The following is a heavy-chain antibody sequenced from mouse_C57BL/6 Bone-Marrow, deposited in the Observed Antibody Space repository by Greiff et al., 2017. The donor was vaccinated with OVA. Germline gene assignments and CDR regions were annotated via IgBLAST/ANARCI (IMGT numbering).Heavy chain of an antibody. CDR1: GYTFPRYW. J-gene: IGHJ3*01. CDR2: IDPSASYP. CDR3: AGYLFAY. V-gene: IGHV1-50*01. Sequence: QVQLQQPGAELVKPGASVKLSCKASGYTFPRYWMQWVKQRPGQGLAWIGAIDPSASYPTYTLTFKGQSPLTVDTASSTDYMQISSLTSEDSAVYYCAGYLFAYWGQGTLVTVSA. D-gene: IGHD1-2*01.